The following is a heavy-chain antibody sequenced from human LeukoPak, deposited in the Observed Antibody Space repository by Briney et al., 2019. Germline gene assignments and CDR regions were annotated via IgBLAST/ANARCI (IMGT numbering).Heavy chain of an antibody. J-gene: IGHJ4*02. V-gene: IGHV3-30*04. CDR3: ARCSEWPQFSSDF. Sequence: GGSLRLSCGASGFTFSVHAFHWVRQAPGKGLEWVAGISYDGSGKYYADSVEGRFTISRDNSKSTLYLQMNSLRTEDTAVYYCARCSEWPQFSSDFWGQGTLVTVSS. CDR1: GFTFSVHA. CDR2: ISYDGSGK. D-gene: IGHD5-24*01.